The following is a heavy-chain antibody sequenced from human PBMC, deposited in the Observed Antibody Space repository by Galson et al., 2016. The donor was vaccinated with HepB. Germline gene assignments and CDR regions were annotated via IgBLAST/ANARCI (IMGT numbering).Heavy chain of an antibody. CDR2: FYTSGST. V-gene: IGHV4-4*07. CDR1: GGSVSSYS. J-gene: IGHJ6*02. D-gene: IGHD6-6*01. CDR3: ARGNEYNSSFYYYYAMDV. Sequence: SETLSLTCTVSGGSVSSYSWSWIRQPAGKGLEWIGHFYTSGSTNYNPSLKSRVTISLDTSRNQFSLKLTSVTAEDSALYYCARGNEYNSSFYYYYAMDVWGQGTTVTVSS.